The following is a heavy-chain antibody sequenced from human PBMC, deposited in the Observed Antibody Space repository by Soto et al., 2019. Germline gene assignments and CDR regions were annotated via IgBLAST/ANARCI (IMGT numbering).Heavy chain of an antibody. CDR3: ATPTPLRGAMITNINFDF. CDR2: INAGNGNT. D-gene: IGHD3-10*01. J-gene: IGHJ4*02. Sequence: ASVKVSCKASGYTFTSYAMHWVRQAPGQRLEWMGWINAGNGNTKYSQKFQGRVTITRDTSASTAYMELSGLKSDDTAVYYCATPTPLRGAMITNINFDFWGQGTPVTVS. CDR1: GYTFTSYA. V-gene: IGHV1-3*01.